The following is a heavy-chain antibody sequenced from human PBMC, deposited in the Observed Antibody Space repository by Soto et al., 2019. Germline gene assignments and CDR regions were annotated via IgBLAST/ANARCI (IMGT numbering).Heavy chain of an antibody. Sequence: ASVKVSCKASGYTFTSYGISWVRQAPGQGLEWMGWISAYNGNTNYAQKLQGRVTMTTDTSTSTAYMELRSLRSEDTAVYYCARDPLYYDRSGYYRFVYWGHGTLVTVPS. CDR1: GYTFTSYG. CDR3: ARDPLYYDRSGYYRFVY. V-gene: IGHV1-18*01. D-gene: IGHD3-22*01. CDR2: ISAYNGNT. J-gene: IGHJ4*01.